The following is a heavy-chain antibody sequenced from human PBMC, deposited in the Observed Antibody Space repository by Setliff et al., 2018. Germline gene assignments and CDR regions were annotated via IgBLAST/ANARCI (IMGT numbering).Heavy chain of an antibody. CDR1: GFTFRKYW. CDR3: AKPQLELRWGFES. J-gene: IGHJ4*02. Sequence: GGSLRLSCGASGFTFRKYWMYWVRQVPGKGLVWVSRISPDGTITNYADSVKGRFTISRDFATNSLHLQMTSLSAEDTAVYYCAKPQLELRWGFESWGQGTLVTVSS. CDR2: ISPDGTIT. V-gene: IGHV3-74*01. D-gene: IGHD1-7*01.